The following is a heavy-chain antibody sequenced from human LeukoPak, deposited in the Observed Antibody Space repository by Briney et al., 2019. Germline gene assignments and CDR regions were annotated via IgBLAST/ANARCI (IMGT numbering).Heavy chain of an antibody. Sequence: SETLSLTCTVSGGSISSYYWSWIRQPPGKGLEWIGYIYYSGSTNYNPSLKSRVTISVDTSKNQFSLKLSSVTAADTAVYYCARDYVWGSYRYEADYWGQGTLVTVSS. V-gene: IGHV4-59*12. CDR1: GGSISSYY. D-gene: IGHD3-16*02. CDR2: IYYSGST. CDR3: ARDYVWGSYRYEADY. J-gene: IGHJ4*02.